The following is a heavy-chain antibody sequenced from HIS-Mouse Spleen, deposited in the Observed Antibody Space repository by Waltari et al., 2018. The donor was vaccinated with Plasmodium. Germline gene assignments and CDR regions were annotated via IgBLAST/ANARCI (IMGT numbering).Heavy chain of an antibody. CDR2: MSGSGGRT. CDR3: AKSSKGTGDLWDY. D-gene: IGHD7-27*01. CDR1: GFTFSSDA. J-gene: IGHJ4*02. V-gene: IGHV3-23*01. Sequence: EVQLLESGGGLVQPGGSLRLPCAASGFTFSSDAMGWVRQAPGEWVEGVSAMSGSGGRTYYADSVKGRFTISRDNSKNTLYLQMNSLRAEDTAVYYCAKSSKGTGDLWDYWGQGTLVTVSS.